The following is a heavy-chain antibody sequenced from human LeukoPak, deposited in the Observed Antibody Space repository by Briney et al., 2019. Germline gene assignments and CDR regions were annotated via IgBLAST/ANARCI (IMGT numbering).Heavy chain of an antibody. CDR2: ISGRGGRT. J-gene: IGHJ4*02. CDR1: GYTFSSYA. D-gene: IGHD1-26*01. Sequence: PGGSLRLSCASSGYTFSSYALSWVRQAPGRGLECVSAISGRGGRTYYADSVKGRFTISRDNSKNTLYLQMNRLRAQDTAVYYCGKDGGESGCYYRLFDYWGQRTLVTVSS. V-gene: IGHV3-23*01. CDR3: GKDGGESGCYYRLFDY.